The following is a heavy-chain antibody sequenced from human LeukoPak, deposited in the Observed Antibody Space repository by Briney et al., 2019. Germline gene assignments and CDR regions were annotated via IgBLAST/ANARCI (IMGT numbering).Heavy chain of an antibody. J-gene: IGHJ4*02. D-gene: IGHD3-22*01. CDR3: ANPSSSGYYYAFDY. CDR2: ISGSGGST. CDR1: GFTFSSYA. Sequence: PGGSLRLSCAASGFTFSSYAMSWVRQAPGKGLGWVSAISGSGGSTYYADSVKGRFTISRDNSKNTLYLQMNSLRAEDTAVYYCANPSSSGYYYAFDYWGQGTLVTVSS. V-gene: IGHV3-23*01.